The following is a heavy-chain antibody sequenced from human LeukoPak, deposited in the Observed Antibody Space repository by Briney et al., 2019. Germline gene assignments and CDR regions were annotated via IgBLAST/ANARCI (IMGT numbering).Heavy chain of an antibody. V-gene: IGHV3-15*01. J-gene: IGHJ4*02. D-gene: IGHD6-19*01. Sequence: PGGSLRLSCAASGFTFSNAWMSWVRQAPGKGLEWVGRIKSKTDDGTTDYAAPVIGRFTISRDDSNNTLYLQMNSLKTEDTAVYYCTTMNRGRYSSGWYVPDYWGQGTLVTVS. CDR2: IKSKTDDGTT. CDR1: GFTFSNAW. CDR3: TTMNRGRYSSGWYVPDY.